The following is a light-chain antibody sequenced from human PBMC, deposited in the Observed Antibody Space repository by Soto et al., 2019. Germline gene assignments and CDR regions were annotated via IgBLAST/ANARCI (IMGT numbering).Light chain of an antibody. V-gene: IGKV1-5*01. CDR3: QQYNSYPLT. CDR1: HSIIGW. J-gene: IGKJ4*01. Sequence: DIQMTQSPSTLSASVGDRVTITFRAIHSIIGWLAWYQQKPGKAPKLLIYDASSLESGVPSRFSGSGSGTEFTLTISSLQPDDFATYYCQQYNSYPLTFGGGTKVDIK. CDR2: DAS.